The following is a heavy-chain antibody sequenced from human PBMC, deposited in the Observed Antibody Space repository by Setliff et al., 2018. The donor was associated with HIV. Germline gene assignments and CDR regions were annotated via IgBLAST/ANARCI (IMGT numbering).Heavy chain of an antibody. CDR1: GFTFSAYA. V-gene: IGHV3-23*01. CDR3: AKAWGSGYPSFESALMFDV. D-gene: IGHD3-16*01. J-gene: IGHJ4*02. CDR2: TTSNGRTT. Sequence: LRLSCAASGFTFSAYAMTWVRQAPGKGLEWVSATTSNGRTTDYAESVRGRFILSRDNSGNTLYLQMTSLRAEDTATYYCAKAWGSGYPSFESALMFDVWGQGTLVTSPQ.